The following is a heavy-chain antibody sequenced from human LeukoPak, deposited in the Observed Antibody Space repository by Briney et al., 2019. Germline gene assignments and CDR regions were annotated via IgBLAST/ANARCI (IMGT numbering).Heavy chain of an antibody. D-gene: IGHD3-3*01. CDR1: GFTFSSYA. V-gene: IGHV3-23*01. Sequence: GGSLRLSCAASGFTFSSYAMNWVRQAPGKGLEWVSAISGSGGSTYYADSVKGRFTISRDNSKNTLYLQMNSLRAEDTAVYYCAKVGLEFTTLNWFDPWGQGTLVTVSS. CDR2: ISGSGGST. J-gene: IGHJ5*02. CDR3: AKVGLEFTTLNWFDP.